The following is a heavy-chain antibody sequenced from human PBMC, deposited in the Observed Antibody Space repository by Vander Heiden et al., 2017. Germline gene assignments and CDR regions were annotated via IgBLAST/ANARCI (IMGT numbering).Heavy chain of an antibody. J-gene: IGHJ4*02. CDR1: GGTFSRYA. CDR3: ASGESRIYSADY. V-gene: IGHV1-69*01. D-gene: IGHD2-21*01. Sequence: QVQLVQSGAEVKKPGSTVKVSCKASGGTFSRYAFSWVRPPPGQGLEWMGGIIPIFGTANDAQKLQGRVTTTADESTRTAYMGMSRLRSEDTAVYYSASGESRIYSADYWRQGTMATVSS. CDR2: IIPIFGTA.